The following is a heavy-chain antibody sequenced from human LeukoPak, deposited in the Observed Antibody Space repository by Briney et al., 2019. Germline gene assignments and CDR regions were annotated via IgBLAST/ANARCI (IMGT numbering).Heavy chain of an antibody. CDR3: AKSEGDYSSGWGNAFDI. CDR2: ISSSSTI. CDR1: GFTFSSYS. Sequence: GGSLRLSCAVSGFTFSSYSMNWVRQAPGKGLEWVSYISSSSTIYYADSVKGRFTISRDNAKNSLCLQMNSLRDEDTAVYYCAKSEGDYSSGWGNAFDIWGQGTMVTVSS. V-gene: IGHV3-48*02. D-gene: IGHD6-19*01. J-gene: IGHJ3*02.